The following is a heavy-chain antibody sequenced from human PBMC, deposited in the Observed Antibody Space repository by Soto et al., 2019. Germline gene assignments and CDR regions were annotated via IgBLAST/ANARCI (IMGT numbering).Heavy chain of an antibody. J-gene: IGHJ6*02. D-gene: IGHD2-21*01. Sequence: QVQLVQSGAEVKRPGASAKVSCKASGYLFMNHFIHWVRQAPGQGLEWMGTINPSGGGTSNAQKFQGRLTTTRDTYANTAYLVLNSLTSEDTAVYYCARERAYRDGMDVWGQGTTVIVSS. V-gene: IGHV1-46*01. CDR1: GYLFMNHF. CDR2: INPSGGGT. CDR3: ARERAYRDGMDV.